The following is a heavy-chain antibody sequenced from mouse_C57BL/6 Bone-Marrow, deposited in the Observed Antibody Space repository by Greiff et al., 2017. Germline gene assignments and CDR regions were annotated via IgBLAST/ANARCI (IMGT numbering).Heavy chain of an antibody. V-gene: IGHV1-52*01. D-gene: IGHD1-3*01. CDR3: AREGLKRAMDY. J-gene: IGHJ4*01. CDR1: GYTFTSYW. Sequence: MQLQQPGAELVRPGSSVKLSCKASGYTFTSYWMHWVKQRPIQGLEWIGNIDPSDSETHYNQKFKDKATLTVDKSASTAYMHLSSLTSEDSAVYDCAREGLKRAMDYWGQGTSVTVSS. CDR2: IDPSDSET.